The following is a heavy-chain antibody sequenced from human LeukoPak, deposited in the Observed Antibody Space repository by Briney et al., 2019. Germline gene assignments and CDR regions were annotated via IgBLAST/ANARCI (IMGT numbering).Heavy chain of an antibody. V-gene: IGHV3-23*01. CDR2: ISGSGGST. CDR1: GFTFSSYA. Sequence: GGSLRFFCAASGFTFSSYAMSWVRQAPGKGLEWVSAISGSGGSTYYADSVKGRFTISRDNSKNTLYLQMNSLRAEDTAVYYCAKDVRCLQGWFDPWGQGTLVTVSS. J-gene: IGHJ5*02. D-gene: IGHD3-10*02. CDR3: AKDVRCLQGWFDP.